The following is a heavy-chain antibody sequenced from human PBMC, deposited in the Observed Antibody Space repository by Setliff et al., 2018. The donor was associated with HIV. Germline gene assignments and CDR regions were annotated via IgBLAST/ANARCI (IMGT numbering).Heavy chain of an antibody. V-gene: IGHV5-51*01. CDR1: GYTFSNYC. D-gene: IGHD3-22*01. CDR2: IYPGNSDT. J-gene: IGHJ4*02. CDR3: AKLSHSHDSNGFTVDY. Sequence: GESLRISCKDSGYTFSNYCIAWVRQMPGKGLEWMGIIYPGNSDTTYSPSFQGQVTISADRSISTAYLQWSSLKASDTAVYYCAKLSHSHDSNGFTVDYWGRGTLVTVSS.